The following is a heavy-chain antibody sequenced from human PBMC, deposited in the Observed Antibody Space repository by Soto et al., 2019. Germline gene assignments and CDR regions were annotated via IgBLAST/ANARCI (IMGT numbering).Heavy chain of an antibody. CDR1: GFTFSDYA. Sequence: EVQLLESGGGLVQPGGSLRLSCAASGFTFSDYAMSWVRQAPGKGLEWVSGISGSGGSTYYADSVKGRFTISRDNSKNTLYLQTNSLRAEDTAVYYCARRKRDDAFDIWGQGTMATVSS. CDR2: ISGSGGST. J-gene: IGHJ3*02. V-gene: IGHV3-23*01. CDR3: ARRKRDDAFDI. D-gene: IGHD6-25*01.